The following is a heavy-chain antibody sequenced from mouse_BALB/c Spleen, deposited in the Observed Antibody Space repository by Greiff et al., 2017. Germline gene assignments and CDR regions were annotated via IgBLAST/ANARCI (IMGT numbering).Heavy chain of an antibody. CDR2: IDPETGGT. D-gene: IGHD2-2*01. CDR1: GYTFTDYE. Sequence: VQLQQSGAELVRPGASVTLSCKASGYTFTDYEMHWVKQTPVHGLEWIGAIDPETGGTAYKQKFKGKATLTADKSSSTAYMELRSLTSEDSAVYYCTRGGYDEGACIAYWGQGTLVTVSA. J-gene: IGHJ3*01. V-gene: IGHV1-15*01. CDR3: TRGGYDEGACIAY.